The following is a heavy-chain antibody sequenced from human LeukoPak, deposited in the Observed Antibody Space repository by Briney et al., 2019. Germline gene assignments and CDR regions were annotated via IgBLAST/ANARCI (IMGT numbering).Heavy chain of an antibody. J-gene: IGHJ6*02. CDR1: GFTFTSSA. Sequence: GASVKVSCKASGFTFTSSAVQWVRQARGQRLEWIGWIVVGSGNTNYAQKFQERVTITRDMSTSTAYMELSSLRSEDTAVYYCARVKDCSGGSCYYHYYYYGMDVWGQGATVTVSS. D-gene: IGHD2-15*01. V-gene: IGHV1-58*01. CDR2: IVVGSGNT. CDR3: ARVKDCSGGSCYYHYYYYGMDV.